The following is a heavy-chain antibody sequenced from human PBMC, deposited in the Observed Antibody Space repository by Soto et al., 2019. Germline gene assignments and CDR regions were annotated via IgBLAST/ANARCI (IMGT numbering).Heavy chain of an antibody. V-gene: IGHV1-8*01. CDR3: ARVSMGSSSEDFQH. J-gene: IGHJ1*01. Sequence: VRLVQSGAEVKKPGASVKVSCRASGYSFPSYDITWVRQATGQGLEWMGWMNPNSGNTGYAQKFQGRVTMTRNTSISTAYMELSSLRSEDTAVYYCARVSMGSSSEDFQHWGQGTLVTVSS. CDR1: GYSFPSYD. D-gene: IGHD6-6*01. CDR2: MNPNSGNT.